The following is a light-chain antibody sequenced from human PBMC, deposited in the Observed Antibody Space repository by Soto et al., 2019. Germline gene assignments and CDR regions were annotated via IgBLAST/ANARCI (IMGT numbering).Light chain of an antibody. CDR1: SSDVGGYNY. CDR2: EFS. CDR3: CSYAGNDNFYV. J-gene: IGLJ1*01. V-gene: IGLV2-8*01. Sequence: QSVLTQPPSASGSPGQSVTISCTGTSSDVGGYNYVSWYQQHPGKAPKLMIYEFSRRPSGVPDRFSGSRSANTAFLTVSGLQAEDEADYYCCSYAGNDNFYVFGTGTKLTVL.